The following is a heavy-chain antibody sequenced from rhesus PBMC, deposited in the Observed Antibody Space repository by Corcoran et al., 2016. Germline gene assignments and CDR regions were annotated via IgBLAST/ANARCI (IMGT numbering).Heavy chain of an antibody. D-gene: IGHD2-27*01. Sequence: QVQLQESGPGLVKPSETLSLTCAVSGGSFSSYWWGWIRQPPGKGLEWIGEINGNSGSTNYAPSLKRRLSNSRDASTNQFPLTLIAVTAADTAVYYGARYAWYLVHMGPFNYCGQGVLVTVSS. J-gene: IGHJ4*01. CDR2: INGNSGST. CDR3: ARYAWYLVHMGPFNY. V-gene: IGHV4-80*01. CDR1: GGSFSSYW.